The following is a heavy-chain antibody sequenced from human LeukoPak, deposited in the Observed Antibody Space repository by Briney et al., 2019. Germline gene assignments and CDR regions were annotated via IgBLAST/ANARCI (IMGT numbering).Heavy chain of an antibody. Sequence: GGSLRLSCAASGFTFSSYSMNWVRQAPGKGLEWVSYISSSSSTIYYADSVKGRFTISRDNAQNSLYLQMNSLRAEDTAVYYCASPLRSRYAFDIWGQGTMVTVSS. V-gene: IGHV3-48*01. CDR3: ASPLRSRYAFDI. J-gene: IGHJ3*02. CDR1: GFTFSSYS. CDR2: ISSSSSTI.